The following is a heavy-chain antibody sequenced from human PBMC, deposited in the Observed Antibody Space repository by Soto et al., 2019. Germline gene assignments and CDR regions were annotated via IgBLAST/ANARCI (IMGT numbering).Heavy chain of an antibody. J-gene: IGHJ4*02. CDR2: INWNGGST. CDR1: GFTFDDYG. V-gene: IGHV3-20*04. CDR3: ARDGSHSSGWSYYFDY. Sequence: PGGSLRLSCAASGFTFDDYGMSWVRQAPGKGLEWVSGINWNGGSTGYADSVKGRFTISRDNAKNSLYLQMNSLRAEDTALYYCARDGSHSSGWSYYFDYWGQGTLVTVSS. D-gene: IGHD6-19*01.